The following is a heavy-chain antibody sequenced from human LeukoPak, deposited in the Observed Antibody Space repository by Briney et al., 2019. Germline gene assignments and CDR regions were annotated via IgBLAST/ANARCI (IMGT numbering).Heavy chain of an antibody. Sequence: SETLSLTCTVSGGSISSYYWSWIRQPPGKGLEWIGHIYYSGNTNYNASLKGRVAISVDTPKNQFSLKVTSLTAADTAVYYCARPNSGTYPYDAFDIWGQGTMITVS. V-gene: IGHV4-59*08. D-gene: IGHD1-26*01. CDR3: ARPNSGTYPYDAFDI. CDR2: IYYSGNT. J-gene: IGHJ3*02. CDR1: GGSISSYY.